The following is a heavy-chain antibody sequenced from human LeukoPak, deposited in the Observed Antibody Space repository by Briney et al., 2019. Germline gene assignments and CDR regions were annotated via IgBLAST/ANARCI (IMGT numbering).Heavy chain of an antibody. J-gene: IGHJ4*02. CDR2: IYYSGST. CDR3: ARSVGYSSSWYGGSYFDY. CDR1: GGSISSGDYY. D-gene: IGHD6-13*01. Sequence: SETLSLTCTVSGGSISSGDYYWSWIRQPPGKGLEWFGYIYYSGSTYYNPSLKSRVTISVDTSKNQFSLKLSSVTAADTAVYYCARSVGYSSSWYGGSYFDYWGQGTLVTVSS. V-gene: IGHV4-30-4*01.